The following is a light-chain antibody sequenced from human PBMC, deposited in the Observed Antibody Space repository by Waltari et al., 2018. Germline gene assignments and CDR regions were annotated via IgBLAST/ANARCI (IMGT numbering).Light chain of an antibody. CDR3: CSFATNSIVI. Sequence: QSALTQPASVSGSPGQSITISCSGTGSDVGRYNIVSWYQQHPGKAPKLIIYEVNMRPSGVSDRFSGSKSGVTASLTISGLQAEDEAVYFCCSFATNSIVIFGGGTKLTVL. J-gene: IGLJ2*01. CDR1: GSDVGRYNI. V-gene: IGLV2-23*02. CDR2: EVN.